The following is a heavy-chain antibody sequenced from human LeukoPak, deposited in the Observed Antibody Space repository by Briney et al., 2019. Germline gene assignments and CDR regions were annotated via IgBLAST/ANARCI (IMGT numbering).Heavy chain of an antibody. Sequence: SETLSLTCTVSGGSLSSSSYYWGWIRQPPGKGLEWIGSIYYSGSTSYNPSLKSRVTISVDTSKNQFSLKLSSVTAADTAVYYCARSEMTTVTTGFGYWGQGTLVTVYS. V-gene: IGHV4-39*01. CDR1: GGSLSSSSYY. CDR2: IYYSGST. J-gene: IGHJ4*02. CDR3: ARSEMTTVTTGFGY. D-gene: IGHD4-17*01.